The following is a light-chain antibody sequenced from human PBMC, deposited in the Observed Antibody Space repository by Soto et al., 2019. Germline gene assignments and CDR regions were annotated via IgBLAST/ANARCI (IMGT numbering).Light chain of an antibody. Sequence: DIVMTQSPDSLAVSLGERATINCKSSQSVLYKSNNKNYLALYQQKPGQPPNLLIYWASTRQSGVPDRFSGSGSGTDFTLPISSLQAEDVAVYYCQQYYSTPPSFGGGTKVEIK. J-gene: IGKJ4*01. CDR2: WAS. CDR3: QQYYSTPPS. CDR1: QSVLYKSNNKNY. V-gene: IGKV4-1*01.